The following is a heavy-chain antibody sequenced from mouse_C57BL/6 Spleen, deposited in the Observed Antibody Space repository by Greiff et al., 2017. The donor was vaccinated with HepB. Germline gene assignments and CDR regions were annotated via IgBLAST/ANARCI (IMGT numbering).Heavy chain of an antibody. V-gene: IGHV1-26*01. Sequence: EVQLQQSGPELVKPGASVKISCKASGYTFTDYYMNWVKQSHGKSLEWIGDINPNNGGTSYNQKFKGKATLTVDKSSSTAYMELRSLTSEDSAVYYCARRGANWDAWFAYWGQGTLVTVSA. CDR3: ARRGANWDAWFAY. J-gene: IGHJ3*01. D-gene: IGHD4-1*01. CDR2: INPNNGGT. CDR1: GYTFTDYY.